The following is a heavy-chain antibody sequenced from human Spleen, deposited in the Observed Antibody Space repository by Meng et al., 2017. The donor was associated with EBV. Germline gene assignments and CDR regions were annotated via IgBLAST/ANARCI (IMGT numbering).Heavy chain of an antibody. D-gene: IGHD6-19*01. CDR1: GGSISRSNW. V-gene: IGHV4-4*02. Sequence: QVPLQELCPGPVKPSGTLSLSGAVSGGSISRSNWWTWVRQPPGKGLEWIGEVFHRGSTNYNPSLKSRVTISIDKSKNQFSLNLTSVAATDTAVYYCARKSEGQWLAHFDYWGQGTLVTVSS. J-gene: IGHJ4*02. CDR2: VFHRGST. CDR3: ARKSEGQWLAHFDY.